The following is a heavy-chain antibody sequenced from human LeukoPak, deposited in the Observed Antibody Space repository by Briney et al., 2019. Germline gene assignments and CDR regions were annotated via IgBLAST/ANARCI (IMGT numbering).Heavy chain of an antibody. J-gene: IGHJ2*01. CDR3: VQEFNHDQWFFDI. V-gene: IGHV3-30*18. CDR2: VSTAGTIK. D-gene: IGHD3-22*01. Sequence: GGSLRLSCAASGFIFSSYSMHWVRQAPGKGLEWVAVVSTAGTIKYYADSMKGRSTVSRDNSKNTVDLQMNSLRVEDTALYFCVQEFNHDQWFFDIWGRGTLVTVSS. CDR1: GFIFSSYS.